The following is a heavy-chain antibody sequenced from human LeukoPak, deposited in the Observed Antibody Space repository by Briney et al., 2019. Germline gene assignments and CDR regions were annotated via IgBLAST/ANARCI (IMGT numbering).Heavy chain of an antibody. CDR3: VRVSRTTMVRGIITFDS. CDR1: GGTFSTYA. J-gene: IGHJ4*02. Sequence: SVKVSCKASGGTFSTYAINWVRQAPGQGLGWMGGIIPIFGTANYAQKFQGRVTITADESTSTAYMELSSLRSEDTAVYYCVRVSRTTMVRGIITFDSWGQGTPVTVSS. V-gene: IGHV1-69*13. D-gene: IGHD3-10*01. CDR2: IIPIFGTA.